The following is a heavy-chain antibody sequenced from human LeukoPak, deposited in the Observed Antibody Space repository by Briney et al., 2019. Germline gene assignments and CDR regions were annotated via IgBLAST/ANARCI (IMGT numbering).Heavy chain of an antibody. CDR1: GGSISSSSYY. J-gene: IGHJ3*02. CDR3: ARHGGIAVATNVNAFDI. V-gene: IGHV4-39*01. Sequence: TSETLSLTCTVSGGSISSSSYYWGWIRQPPGKGLEWIGSIYYSGSTYYNPSLKSRVTISVDTSKNQFSLKLSSVTAADTAVYYCARHGGIAVATNVNAFDIWGQGTMVTVSS. CDR2: IYYSGST. D-gene: IGHD6-19*01.